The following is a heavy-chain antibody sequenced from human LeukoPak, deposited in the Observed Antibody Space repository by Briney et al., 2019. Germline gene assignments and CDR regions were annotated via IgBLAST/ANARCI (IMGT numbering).Heavy chain of an antibody. CDR3: ARALGYYDSSGRYFDY. D-gene: IGHD3-22*01. Sequence: SETLSLTCTVSGGSVSSCSYYWSWIRQPPGKGLEWIGYIYYSGSTNYNPSLKSRVTISVDTSKNQFSLKLSSVTAADTAVYYCARALGYYDSSGRYFDYWGQGTLVTVSS. J-gene: IGHJ4*02. CDR2: IYYSGST. CDR1: GGSVSSCSYY. V-gene: IGHV4-61*01.